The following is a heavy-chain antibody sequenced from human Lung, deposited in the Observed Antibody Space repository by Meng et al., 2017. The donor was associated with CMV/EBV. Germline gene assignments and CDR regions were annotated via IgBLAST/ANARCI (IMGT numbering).Heavy chain of an antibody. CDR3: ARERFWSGYLDL. D-gene: IGHD3-3*01. J-gene: IGHJ5*02. V-gene: IGHV3-20*04. CDR1: GFSVDDYG. Sequence: GGSXRLXCAASGFSVDDYGMSWVRQAPGKGLEWVAGINWTGGSIGYVDSVKGRFTISRDNAKNSLYLQMNSLRDEDTALYYCARERFWSGYLDLWGQGALVTVSS. CDR2: INWTGGSI.